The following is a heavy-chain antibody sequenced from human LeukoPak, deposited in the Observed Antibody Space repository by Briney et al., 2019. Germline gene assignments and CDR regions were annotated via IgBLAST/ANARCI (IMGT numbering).Heavy chain of an antibody. D-gene: IGHD3-9*01. Sequence: SETLSLTCSVSGYSIRRGYYWGWIRQPPGKGLEWIGSIFHSETTSGSTYYNPSLKSRVTISVDTSKNQFSLKLSSVTAADTAVYYCARLPAYYDILTGYYHDAFDIWGQGTMVTVSS. CDR3: ARLPAYYDILTGYYHDAFDI. CDR2: IFHSETTSGST. CDR1: GYSIRRGYY. V-gene: IGHV4-38-2*02. J-gene: IGHJ3*02.